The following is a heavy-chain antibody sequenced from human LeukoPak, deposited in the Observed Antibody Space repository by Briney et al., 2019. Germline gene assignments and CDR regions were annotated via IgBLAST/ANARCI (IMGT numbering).Heavy chain of an antibody. CDR2: IWSDGSSK. J-gene: IGHJ6*02. CDR3: ARGQPPSYYDMDV. D-gene: IGHD6-13*01. CDR1: GFTFSSYG. Sequence: GGSLRLSCAASGFTFSSYGMHWVRQAPGKGLEWVAVIWSDGSSKHYADSVKGQFTISRDNSENTLYLQMNSLRAEDTAVYYCARGQPPSYYDMDVWGQGTTVSVSS. V-gene: IGHV3-33*01.